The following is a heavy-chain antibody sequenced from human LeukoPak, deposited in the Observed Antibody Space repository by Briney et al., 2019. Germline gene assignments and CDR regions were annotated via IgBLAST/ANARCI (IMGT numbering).Heavy chain of an antibody. D-gene: IGHD6-13*01. V-gene: IGHV4-39*01. CDR1: GGSISSSSYY. Sequence: PSETLSLTCTVSGGSISSSSYYWGWIRQPPGKGLEWIGSIYYSGSTYYNPSLKSRVTISVDTSKNQFSLKLSSVTAADTAVYYCARRGGSSWYVDYRGQGTLVTVSS. J-gene: IGHJ4*02. CDR3: ARRGGSSWYVDY. CDR2: IYYSGST.